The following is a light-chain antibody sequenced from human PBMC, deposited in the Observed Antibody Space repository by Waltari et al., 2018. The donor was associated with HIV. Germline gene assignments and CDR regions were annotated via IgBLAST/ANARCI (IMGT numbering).Light chain of an antibody. J-gene: IGKJ1*01. V-gene: IGKV4-1*01. Sequence: DIILTQSTDTLAVSLGARATIHCRSSQTVLSDSTHKNYLSWYQQKPGQPPKLLLYWASARESGVPARFSGSGSATDFTLTITDFQAEDAAIYFCQQYYNTPWTFGQGTRADIK. CDR1: QTVLSDSTHKNY. CDR3: QQYYNTPWT. CDR2: WAS.